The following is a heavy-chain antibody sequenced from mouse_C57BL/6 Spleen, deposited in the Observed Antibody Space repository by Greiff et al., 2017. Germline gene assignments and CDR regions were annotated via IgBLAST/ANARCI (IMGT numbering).Heavy chain of an antibody. Sequence: VQLKQSGPELVKPGASVKIPCKASGYTFTDYNMDWVKQSHGKSLEWIGDINPNNGGTIYNQKFKGKATLTVDKSSSTAYMELRSLTSEDTAVYYCARSGMGRYYFDDWGQGTTLTVSS. V-gene: IGHV1-18*01. CDR1: GYTFTDYN. CDR2: INPNNGGT. J-gene: IGHJ2*01. CDR3: ARSGMGRYYFDD. D-gene: IGHD4-1*01.